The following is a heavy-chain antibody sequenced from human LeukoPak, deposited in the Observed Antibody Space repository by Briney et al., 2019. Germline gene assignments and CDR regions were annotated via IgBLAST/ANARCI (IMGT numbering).Heavy chain of an antibody. CDR3: ARGGYYYYYYMDV. J-gene: IGHJ6*03. V-gene: IGHV4-34*01. CDR2: INHSGST. Sequence: SETLSLTCAVYGGSFSGYYWSWIRQPPGKGLEWIGEINHSGSTNYNPSLKSRVTISVDTSKNQFSLKQSSVTAADTAVYYCARGGYYYYYYMDVWGKGTTVTVSS. CDR1: GGSFSGYY.